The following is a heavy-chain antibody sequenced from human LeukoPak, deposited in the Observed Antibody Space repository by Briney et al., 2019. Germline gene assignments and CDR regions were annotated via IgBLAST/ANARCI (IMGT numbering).Heavy chain of an antibody. J-gene: IGHJ5*02. V-gene: IGHV3-74*01. CDR1: GFTFSSYW. CDR3: AKKYSSGGRDWFDP. D-gene: IGHD6-19*01. Sequence: GGSLRLSCAASGFTFSSYWMHWVRQAPGKGLVWVSRINSDGSSTSYADSVKGRFTISRDNSKNTLYLQMNSLRAEDTAVYYCAKKYSSGGRDWFDPWGQGTLVTVSS. CDR2: INSDGSST.